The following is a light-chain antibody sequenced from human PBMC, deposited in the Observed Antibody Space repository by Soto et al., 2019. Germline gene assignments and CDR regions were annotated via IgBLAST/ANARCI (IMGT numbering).Light chain of an antibody. V-gene: IGKV2-28*01. CDR3: MQALQTPIT. Sequence: DLVMTQSPLSLPVTPGEPASISCRSSQSLLHSNGYNYLDWYLQKPGQSPQLLIYLGSNRASGVPDRXSGXXXXXDXXLKISRVEAEDVGVYYCMQALQTPITFGQGTRLEIK. J-gene: IGKJ5*01. CDR1: QSLLHSNGYNY. CDR2: LGS.